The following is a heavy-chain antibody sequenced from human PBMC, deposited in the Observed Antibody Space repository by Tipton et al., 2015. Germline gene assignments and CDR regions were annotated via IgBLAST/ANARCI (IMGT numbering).Heavy chain of an antibody. CDR2: TYYRSKWYT. V-gene: IGHV6-1*01. CDR1: GDSVSSNTAT. D-gene: IGHD2-2*02. J-gene: IGHJ6*02. CDR3: ARDQNPAGRYTGMDV. Sequence: GLVKPSQTLSLTCAISGDSVSSNTATWNWIRQSPSRGLEWLGRTYYRSKWYTNYAVSVKGRIRIDPDTSKNHFSLYLNSVTPEDTGVFYCARDQNPAGRYTGMDVWGQGTTVTVSS.